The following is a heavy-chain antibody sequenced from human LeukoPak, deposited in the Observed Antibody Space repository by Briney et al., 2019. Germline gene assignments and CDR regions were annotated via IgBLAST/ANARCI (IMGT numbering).Heavy chain of an antibody. CDR2: IYYSGGT. Sequence: SETLSLTCTVSGGSISSYYWSWIRQPPGKGLEWIGYIYYSGGTNYNPSLKSRVTISVDTSKNQFSLKLSSVTAADTAVYYCARDGERGMDWGQGTLVTVSS. J-gene: IGHJ4*02. CDR1: GGSISSYY. V-gene: IGHV4-59*01. D-gene: IGHD4-17*01. CDR3: ARDGERGMD.